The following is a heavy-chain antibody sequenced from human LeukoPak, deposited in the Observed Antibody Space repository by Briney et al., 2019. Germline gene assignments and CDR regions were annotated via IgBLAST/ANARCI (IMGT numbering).Heavy chain of an antibody. CDR3: ARASAGWFDP. Sequence: PSETQSLTCTVSGGSISSSSYYWGWIRQPPGKGLEWIGYIYYSGSTNYNPSLKSRVTISVDTSKNQSSLKLSSVTAADTAVYYCARASAGWFDPWGQGTLVTVSS. V-gene: IGHV4-61*05. J-gene: IGHJ5*02. D-gene: IGHD6-13*01. CDR2: IYYSGST. CDR1: GGSISSSSYY.